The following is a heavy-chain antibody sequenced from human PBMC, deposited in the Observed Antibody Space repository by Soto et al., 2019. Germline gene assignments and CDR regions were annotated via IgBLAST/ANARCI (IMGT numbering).Heavy chain of an antibody. J-gene: IGHJ4*02. CDR1: GYTFTSYG. Sequence: ASVEVSCRASGYTFTSYGISWVRQAPGQGLEWMGWISAYNGNTNYAQKLQGRVTMTTDTSTSTAYMELRSLRSDDTAVYYCARWDYGGNQGYWGQGTLVTVSS. CDR3: ARWDYGGNQGY. V-gene: IGHV1-18*04. CDR2: ISAYNGNT. D-gene: IGHD4-17*01.